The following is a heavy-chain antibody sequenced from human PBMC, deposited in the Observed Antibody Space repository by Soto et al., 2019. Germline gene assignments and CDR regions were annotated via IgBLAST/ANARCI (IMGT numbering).Heavy chain of an antibody. CDR2: IIPIFGTA. V-gene: IGHV1-69*01. CDR1: GGTFSSYA. Sequence: QVQLVQSGAEVKKPGSSVKVSCKASGGTFSSYAISWVRQAPGQGLEWMGGIIPIFGTANYAQKFQGRVTITADESTSTADMELSSLRSEDTAVYYCARRPPTVTTFVYGMDVWGQGTTVTVSS. CDR3: ARRPPTVTTFVYGMDV. J-gene: IGHJ6*02. D-gene: IGHD4-4*01.